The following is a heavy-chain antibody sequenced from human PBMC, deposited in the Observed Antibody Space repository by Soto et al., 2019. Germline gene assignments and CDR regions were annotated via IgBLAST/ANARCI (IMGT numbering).Heavy chain of an antibody. J-gene: IGHJ4*02. D-gene: IGHD2-15*01. CDR3: AKSDCSGGSCYFPFDC. CDR2: ISGSGGRT. Sequence: EVQVLESGGGLVQPGGSLRLSCAASGFTFSNYGMSWVRQALGKGLEWVSSISGSGGRTYYADSVKGRFTISRDNSKNTLYLQTDSLRAEDTAFYYCAKSDCSGGSCYFPFDCWGQGTLVTVSS. CDR1: GFTFSNYG. V-gene: IGHV3-23*01.